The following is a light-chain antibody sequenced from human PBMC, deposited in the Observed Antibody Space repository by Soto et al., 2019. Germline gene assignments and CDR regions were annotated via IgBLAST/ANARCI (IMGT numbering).Light chain of an antibody. V-gene: IGKV3-11*01. J-gene: IGKJ2*01. CDR3: QQRSNWYT. CDR2: DAA. CDR1: QSVSSY. Sequence: EIVLTQSPATLSLSPGERATLSCRASQSVSSYLAWYQQKPGQAPMLLSSDAANSATGIPARFSGSESGTDFTLTISSLEREDFAVYYCQQRSNWYTFGQGTKLEIK.